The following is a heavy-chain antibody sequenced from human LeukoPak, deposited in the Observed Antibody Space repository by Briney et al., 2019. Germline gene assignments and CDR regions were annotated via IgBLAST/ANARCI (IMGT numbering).Heavy chain of an antibody. D-gene: IGHD6-19*01. V-gene: IGHV4-30-2*01. Sequence: PSETLSLTCTVSGGSISSGGYYWSWIRQPPGKGLEWIGYIYHSGSTYYNPSLKSRVTISVDRTKNQFSLKLSSVTAADTAVYYCARSYSSGWYYDFWGQGTLVTVSS. J-gene: IGHJ4*02. CDR2: IYHSGST. CDR3: ARSYSSGWYYDF. CDR1: GGSISSGGYY.